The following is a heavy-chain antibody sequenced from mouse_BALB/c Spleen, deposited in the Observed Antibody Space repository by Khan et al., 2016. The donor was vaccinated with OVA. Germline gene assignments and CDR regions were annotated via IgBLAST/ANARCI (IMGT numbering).Heavy chain of an antibody. CDR1: GYTFINYW. V-gene: IGHV1-7*01. Sequence: HVQLKESGAELAKPGASVKMSCKASGYTFINYWIPWVKQRPGQGLEWLGYINPSTGYTEYNQNFKYKATLTADKSSSTAYMQLSSLTSEDSAVYYCARRGLRWDFDYWGQGTTLTVSS. J-gene: IGHJ2*01. CDR2: INPSTGYT. CDR3: ARRGLRWDFDY. D-gene: IGHD1-1*01.